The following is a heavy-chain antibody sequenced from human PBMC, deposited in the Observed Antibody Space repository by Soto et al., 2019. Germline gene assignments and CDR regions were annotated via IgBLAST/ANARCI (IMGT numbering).Heavy chain of an antibody. V-gene: IGHV3-33*01. CDR1: GFTFSSYG. CDR2: IWYDGSNK. D-gene: IGHD5-12*01. J-gene: IGHJ4*02. CDR3: ARAKDGLRYFDY. Sequence: GGSLRLSCAASGFTFSSYGMHWVRQAPGKGLEWVAVIWYDGSNKYYADSVKGRFTISRDNSKNTLYLQMNSLRAEDTAVYYCARAKDGLRYFDYWGQGTLVTVSS.